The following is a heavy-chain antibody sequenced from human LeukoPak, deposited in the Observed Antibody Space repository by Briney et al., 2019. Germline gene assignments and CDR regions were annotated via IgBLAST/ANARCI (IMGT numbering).Heavy chain of an antibody. J-gene: IGHJ4*02. CDR2: LSYDGSNA. CDR3: ARIIYYSASETYGSCAY. CDR1: GFVFISYR. D-gene: IGHD3-10*01. V-gene: IGHV3-30*03. Sequence: PGRSLRLSCAASGFVFISYRMHWVRQAPGKGLEWVAFLSYDGSNAYYADSVKGRFTISRDNSKNTLYLQMYSLKPEDTAVYYCARIIYYSASETYGSCAYWGQGTLVTVSS.